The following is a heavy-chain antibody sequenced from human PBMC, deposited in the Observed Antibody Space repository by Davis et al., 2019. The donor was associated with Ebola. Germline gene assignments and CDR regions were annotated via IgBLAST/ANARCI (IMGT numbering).Heavy chain of an antibody. CDR3: ASAPGWRDY. CDR2: ISYDEVNK. CDR1: GFIFRSYA. V-gene: IGHV3-30-3*01. D-gene: IGHD2-15*01. Sequence: GGSLRLSCAASGFIFRSYAMHWVRQAPGKGLEWVAVISYDEVNKYYGDSAKGRFTISRDNSKNTLFLQMNSLRAEDTAVYYCASAPGWRDYWGQGTLVTVSS. J-gene: IGHJ4*02.